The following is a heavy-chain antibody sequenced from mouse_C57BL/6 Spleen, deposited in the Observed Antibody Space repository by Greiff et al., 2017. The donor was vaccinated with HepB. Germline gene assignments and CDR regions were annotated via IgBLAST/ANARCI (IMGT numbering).Heavy chain of an antibody. J-gene: IGHJ3*01. D-gene: IGHD2-5*01. CDR2: IDPSDSET. V-gene: IGHV1-52*01. CDR1: GYTFTSYW. CDR3: ARDSNCPAWFAY. Sequence: VQLQQPGAELVRPGSSVKLSCKASGYTFTSYWMHWVKQRPIQGLEWIGNIDPSDSETHYNQKFKDKATLTVDKSSSTAYMQLSSLTSEDSAVYYCARDSNCPAWFAYWGQGTLVTVSA.